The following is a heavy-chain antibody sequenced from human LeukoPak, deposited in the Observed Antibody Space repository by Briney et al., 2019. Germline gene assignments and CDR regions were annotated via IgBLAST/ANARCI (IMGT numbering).Heavy chain of an antibody. D-gene: IGHD3-22*01. CDR1: GFTFSSYA. CDR3: ARGPLYYDSSGYSH. J-gene: IGHJ4*02. Sequence: GGSLRLSCAASGFTFSSYAMSWVRQAPGKGLEWVSAISGSGGSTYYADSVKGRFTISRDNAKNSLYLQMNSLRAEDTAVYYCARGPLYYDSSGYSHWGQGTLVTVSS. V-gene: IGHV3-23*01. CDR2: ISGSGGST.